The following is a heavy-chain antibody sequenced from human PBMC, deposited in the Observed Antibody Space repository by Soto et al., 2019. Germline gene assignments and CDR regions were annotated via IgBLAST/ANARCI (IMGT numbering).Heavy chain of an antibody. V-gene: IGHV3-30*18. CDR2: ISYDGSNK. Sequence: QSGGSLRLSCAASGFTFSSYGMHWVRQAPGKGLEWVAVISYDGSNKYYADSVKGRFTISRDNSKNTLYLQMNSLRAEDTAVYYCAKEGVDTAMVRGWFDPWGQGTLVTV. CDR3: AKEGVDTAMVRGWFDP. J-gene: IGHJ5*02. CDR1: GFTFSSYG. D-gene: IGHD5-18*01.